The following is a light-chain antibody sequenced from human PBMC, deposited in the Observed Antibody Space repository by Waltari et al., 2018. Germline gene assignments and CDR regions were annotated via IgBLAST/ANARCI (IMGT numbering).Light chain of an antibody. CDR3: QVWVSRTDHYV. CDR2: GDT. J-gene: IGLJ1*01. Sequence: SYVLTQPPSVSVAPGKTARIACGLNDIGGRTVNWYQQKPGQAPVLVVYGDTDRPSGIPERFFGSTSGNSATLTISRVEARDEADYYCQVWVSRTDHYVFGTGTKVTVL. CDR1: DIGGRT. V-gene: IGLV3-21*03.